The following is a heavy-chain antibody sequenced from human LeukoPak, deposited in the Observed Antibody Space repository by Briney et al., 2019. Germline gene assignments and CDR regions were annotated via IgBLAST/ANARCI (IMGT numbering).Heavy chain of an antibody. V-gene: IGHV1-2*04. CDR1: GYTFTGYY. J-gene: IGHJ6*02. D-gene: IGHD4-17*01. CDR2: INPNSGGT. Sequence: ASVKVSCKASGYTFTGYYMHWVRQAPGQGLEWMGWINPNSGGTNYAQKFQGWVTMTRDTSISTAYMELSRLRSDDTAVYYCARARRRTTVIFEGAGIGGMDVWGQGTTVTVSS. CDR3: ARARRRTTVIFEGAGIGGMDV.